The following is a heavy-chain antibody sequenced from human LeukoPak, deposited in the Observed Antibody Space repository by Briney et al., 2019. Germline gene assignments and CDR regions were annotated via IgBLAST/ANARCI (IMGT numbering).Heavy chain of an antibody. CDR3: ARTPQWLGHFDY. J-gene: IGHJ4*02. V-gene: IGHV3-66*01. Sequence: GGSLRLSCAASGFTVSSNYMSWVRQAPGKGLEWVSVIYSGGSTYYADSVKGRFTISRDNSKNTLYLQMNSLRAEDTAVYYCARTPQWLGHFDYWGQGTLVTVSS. CDR1: GFTVSSNY. D-gene: IGHD6-19*01. CDR2: IYSGGST.